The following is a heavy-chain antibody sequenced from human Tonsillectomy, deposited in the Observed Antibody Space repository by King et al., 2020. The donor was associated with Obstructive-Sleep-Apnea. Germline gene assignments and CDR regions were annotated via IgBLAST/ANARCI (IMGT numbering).Heavy chain of an antibody. Sequence: VQLQQWGAGLLKPSETLSLTCAVYGGSFSGYYWSWIRQPPGRGLEWIGEINHSGGTNYNPPLKSRVTISVDTPKNQFSLKLTSVTAADTAVYYCARLLHDPVGATHWGQGTLVTVSS. D-gene: IGHD1-26*01. CDR2: INHSGGT. V-gene: IGHV4-34*01. CDR3: ARLLHDPVGATH. CDR1: GGSFSGYY. J-gene: IGHJ4*02.